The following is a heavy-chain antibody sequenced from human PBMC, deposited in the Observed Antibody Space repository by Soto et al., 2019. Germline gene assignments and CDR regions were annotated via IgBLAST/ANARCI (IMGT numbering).Heavy chain of an antibody. D-gene: IGHD3-10*01. CDR1: GYTFTSYG. Sequence: QVQMVQSGTEVKKPGASVKVSCKASGYTFTSYGLSCVRQAPGQGLEWMGWISAYNGNTKYAQKVQDRVTMTADTPRNTAYMELRSLRSDDTAVYYCVREEEVLRGVVSFASWGQATPVTLSS. CDR2: ISAYNGNT. CDR3: VREEEVLRGVVSFAS. J-gene: IGHJ5*01. V-gene: IGHV1-18*01.